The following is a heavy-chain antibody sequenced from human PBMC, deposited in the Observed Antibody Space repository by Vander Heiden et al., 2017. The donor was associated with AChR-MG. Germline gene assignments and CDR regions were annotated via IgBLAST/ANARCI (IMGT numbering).Heavy chain of an antibody. Sequence: QLQLQESGPGLVKPSETLSLTCTVSGGSISSSSYYWGWIRQPPGKGLEWIGSIYYSGSTYYNPSLKSRVTISVDTSKNQFSLKLSSVTAADTAVYYCARLGQVYNWFDPWGQGTLVTVSS. CDR1: GGSISSSSYY. CDR3: ARLGQVYNWFDP. J-gene: IGHJ5*02. D-gene: IGHD3-16*01. CDR2: IYYSGST. V-gene: IGHV4-39*01.